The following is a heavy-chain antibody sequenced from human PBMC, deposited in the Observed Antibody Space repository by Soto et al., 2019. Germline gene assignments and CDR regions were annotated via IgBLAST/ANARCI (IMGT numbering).Heavy chain of an antibody. V-gene: IGHV3-30-3*01. CDR3: ASDHNWNGIDY. CDR1: GFTFSSYA. J-gene: IGHJ4*02. Sequence: QVQLVESGGGVVQPGRSLRLSCAASGFTFSSYAMHWVRQAPGKGLEWVAVISYDGSNKYYADSVKGRFTISRDNSNNTLYLQMNSLRAEDTAVYYCASDHNWNGIDYWGQGTLVTVSS. D-gene: IGHD1-1*01. CDR2: ISYDGSNK.